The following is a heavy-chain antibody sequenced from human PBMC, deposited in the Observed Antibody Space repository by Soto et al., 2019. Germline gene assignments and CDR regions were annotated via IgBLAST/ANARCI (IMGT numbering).Heavy chain of an antibody. CDR3: ARFLRGLVCSGGSCYGRDDAFDI. V-gene: IGHV1-18*01. D-gene: IGHD2-15*01. Sequence: QVQLVQSGAEVKKPGASVKVSCKASGYTFTSYGISWVRQAPGQGLEWMGWISAYNGNTNYAQKLQGRVTLTTDTSTSTAYMELRRLRSDDTDVYYCARFLRGLVCSGGSCYGRDDAFDIWGQGTMVTVSS. CDR2: ISAYNGNT. J-gene: IGHJ3*02. CDR1: GYTFTSYG.